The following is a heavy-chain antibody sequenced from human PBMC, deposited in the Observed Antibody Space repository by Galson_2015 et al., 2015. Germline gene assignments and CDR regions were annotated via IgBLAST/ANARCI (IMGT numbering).Heavy chain of an antibody. CDR3: ARDPGYGDYRYFDL. CDR1: GFTVSSNY. J-gene: IGHJ2*01. Sequence: SLRLSCAASGFTVSSNYMSWVRQAPGKGLEWVSVIYSGGSTYYADSVKGRFTISRDNSKNTLYLQMNSLRAEDTAVYYCARDPGYGDYRYFDLWGRGTLVTVSS. V-gene: IGHV3-53*01. D-gene: IGHD4-17*01. CDR2: IYSGGST.